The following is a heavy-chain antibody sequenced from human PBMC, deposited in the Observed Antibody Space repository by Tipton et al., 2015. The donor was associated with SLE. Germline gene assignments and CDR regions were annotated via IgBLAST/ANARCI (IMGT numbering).Heavy chain of an antibody. CDR1: GGSFSDYY. CDR3: ARSFRDYYYGMDV. Sequence: TLSLTCAVYGGSFSDYYWGWIRQPPGKGLEWIGGLYYNGSTYYNPSLKSRVTISIDTSKNQISLKLSSVTAADTAVYYCARSFRDYYYGMDVWGQGTTVTVSS. D-gene: IGHD3-10*01. CDR2: LYYNGST. V-gene: IGHV4-34*01. J-gene: IGHJ6*02.